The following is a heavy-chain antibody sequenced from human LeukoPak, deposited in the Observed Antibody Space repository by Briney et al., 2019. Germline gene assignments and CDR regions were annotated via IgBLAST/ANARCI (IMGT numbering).Heavy chain of an antibody. D-gene: IGHD2-15*01. J-gene: IGHJ5*02. CDR3: ARDNGGYCSGGSCYSGWFDP. Sequence: QSGGSLRLSCAASGFNFSSYSMSWVRQAPGKGLEWVSYIRSSGKTIYYADSVKGRFTISRDNAKNSLYLQMNSLRAEDTAVYYCARDNGGYCSGGSCYSGWFDPWGQGTLVTVSS. CDR1: GFNFSSYS. V-gene: IGHV3-48*04. CDR2: IRSSGKTI.